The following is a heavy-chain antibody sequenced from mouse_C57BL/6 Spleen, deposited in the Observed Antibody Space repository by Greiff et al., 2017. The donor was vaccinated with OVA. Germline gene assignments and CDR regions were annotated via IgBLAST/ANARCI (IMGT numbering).Heavy chain of an antibody. V-gene: IGHV1-69*01. CDR1: GYTFTSYW. J-gene: IGHJ3*01. CDR2: IDPSDSYT. D-gene: IGHD1-1*01. Sequence: QVQLQQPGAELVMPGASVKLSCKASGYTFTSYWMHWVKQRPEQGLEWIGEIDPSDSYTNYNQKFKGKSTLTVDKSSSTAYMQLSSLTSEDSAVYYCARSRDYGSSYEGFAYWGQGTLVTVSA. CDR3: ARSRDYGSSYEGFAY.